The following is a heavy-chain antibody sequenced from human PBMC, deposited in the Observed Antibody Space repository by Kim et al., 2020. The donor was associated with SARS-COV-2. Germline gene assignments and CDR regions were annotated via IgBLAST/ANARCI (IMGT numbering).Heavy chain of an antibody. Sequence: SVKVSCKASGGTFSSYAISWVRQAPGQGLEWMGRIIPILGIANYAQKFQGRVTITADKSTSTAYMELSSLRSEDTAVYYCSSLVTGDRGWFDPWGQGTL. CDR3: SSLVTGDRGWFDP. CDR2: IIPILGIA. CDR1: GGTFSSYA. J-gene: IGHJ5*02. V-gene: IGHV1-69*04. D-gene: IGHD7-27*01.